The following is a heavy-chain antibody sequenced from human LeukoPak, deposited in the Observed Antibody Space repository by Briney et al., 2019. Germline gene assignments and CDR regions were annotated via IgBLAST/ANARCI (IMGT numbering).Heavy chain of an antibody. D-gene: IGHD3-10*01. CDR3: ASYYGSGSYGDY. V-gene: IGHV4-38-2*02. Sequence: SETLSLTCTVSGYSISSGYYWGWIRPPPGKGLEWIGSIYHSGSTYCNPSLKSRVTISVDTSKNQFSLKLSSVTAADTAVYYCASYYGSGSYGDYWGQGTLVTVSS. J-gene: IGHJ4*02. CDR2: IYHSGST. CDR1: GYSISSGYY.